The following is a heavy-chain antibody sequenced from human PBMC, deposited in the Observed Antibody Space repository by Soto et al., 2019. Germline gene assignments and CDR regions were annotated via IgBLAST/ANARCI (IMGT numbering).Heavy chain of an antibody. D-gene: IGHD2-2*02. J-gene: IGHJ4*02. CDR3: TRWALEVVVVPAAIPFDY. Sequence: GGSLRLSCTASGFTFGDYAMSWFRQAPGKGREWVGFIRSKAYGGTTEYAASVKGRFTISRDDSKSIAYLQMNSLKTEDTAVYYCTRWALEVVVVPAAIPFDYWGQGTLVTVSS. CDR2: IRSKAYGGTT. V-gene: IGHV3-49*03. CDR1: GFTFGDYA.